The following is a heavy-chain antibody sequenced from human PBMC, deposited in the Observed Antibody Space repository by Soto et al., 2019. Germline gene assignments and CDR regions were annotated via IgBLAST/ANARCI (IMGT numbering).Heavy chain of an antibody. Sequence: QITLKESGPTLVKPTQTLTLTCTFSGFSLSTSGVGVGWIRQPPGKALEWLALIYWDDDKRYSPSLKNRLTITKDTSKNQVVLTMTNMDPVDTATYYCGHRASRGSIGGDFDYWGQGTLVTVSS. J-gene: IGHJ4*02. CDR1: GFSLSTSGVG. CDR3: GHRASRGSIGGDFDY. D-gene: IGHD1-26*01. V-gene: IGHV2-5*02. CDR2: IYWDDDK.